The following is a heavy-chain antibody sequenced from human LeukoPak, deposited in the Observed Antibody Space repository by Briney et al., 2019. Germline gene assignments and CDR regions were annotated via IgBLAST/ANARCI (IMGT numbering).Heavy chain of an antibody. J-gene: IGHJ4*02. CDR1: GFTFSSYA. V-gene: IGHV3-23*01. CDR2: ISGSGGST. Sequence: GGSLRLSCAASGFTFSSYAMSWVRQAPGKGLEWVSAISGSGGSTYYADSVKGRFTISRDNSKNTLYLRMNSLRAEDTAVYYCAKPTRGYCSSTSCPMGGNYFDYWGQGTLVTVSS. D-gene: IGHD2-2*01. CDR3: AKPTRGYCSSTSCPMGGNYFDY.